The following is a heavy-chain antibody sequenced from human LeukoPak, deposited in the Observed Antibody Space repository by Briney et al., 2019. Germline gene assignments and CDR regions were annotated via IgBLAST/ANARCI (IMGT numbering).Heavy chain of an antibody. CDR1: GFTFSSYA. D-gene: IGHD3-10*01. CDR3: ARSGQGFGELLC. CDR2: ISYDGSNK. J-gene: IGHJ4*02. Sequence: PGGSLRLSCAASGFTFSSYAMHWVRQAPGKGLEWVAVISYDGSNKYYADSVKGRFTISRDNSKNTLYLQMNRLRAEETTVYYCARSGQGFGELLCWGQGTLVTVSS. V-gene: IGHV3-30*04.